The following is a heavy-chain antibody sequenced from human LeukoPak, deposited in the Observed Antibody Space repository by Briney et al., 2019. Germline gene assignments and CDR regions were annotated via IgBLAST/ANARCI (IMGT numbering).Heavy chain of an antibody. Sequence: GASVKVSCKASGGTFSSYAISWVRQAPGQGLEWMGGIIPIFGTANYAQKFQGRVTITADKSTSTAYMELSSLRSEDTAVYYCARVGQAAAGPYYYYYYMDVWGKGTTVTVSS. CDR3: ARVGQAAAGPYYYYYYMDV. D-gene: IGHD6-13*01. V-gene: IGHV1-69*06. CDR1: GGTFSSYA. CDR2: IIPIFGTA. J-gene: IGHJ6*03.